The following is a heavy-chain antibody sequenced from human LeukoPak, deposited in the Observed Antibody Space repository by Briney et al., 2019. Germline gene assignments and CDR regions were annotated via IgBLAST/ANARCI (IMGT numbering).Heavy chain of an antibody. Sequence: SETLSLTCTVSGGSISSYYWSWIRQPPGKGLEWIGYIYYSGSTNYNPSHKSRVTISVDTSKNQFSLKLSSVTAADTAVYYCARSELLWFGRVNSGFDYWGQGTLVTVSS. CDR2: IYYSGST. CDR1: GGSISSYY. V-gene: IGHV4-59*01. CDR3: ARSELLWFGRVNSGFDY. J-gene: IGHJ4*02. D-gene: IGHD3-10*01.